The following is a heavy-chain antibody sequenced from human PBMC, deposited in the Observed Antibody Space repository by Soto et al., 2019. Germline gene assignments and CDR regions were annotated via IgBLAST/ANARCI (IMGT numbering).Heavy chain of an antibody. CDR1: GFTFSSYG. Sequence: PGGSLRLSCAASGFTFSSYGMHWVRQAPGNGLEWVAVISYDGSNKYYADSVKGRFTISRDNSKNTLYLQMNSLRAEDTAVYYCAKVLPPLRTNHFFDYWGQGTLVTVSS. CDR3: AKVLPPLRTNHFFDY. V-gene: IGHV3-30*18. D-gene: IGHD2-2*01. CDR2: ISYDGSNK. J-gene: IGHJ4*02.